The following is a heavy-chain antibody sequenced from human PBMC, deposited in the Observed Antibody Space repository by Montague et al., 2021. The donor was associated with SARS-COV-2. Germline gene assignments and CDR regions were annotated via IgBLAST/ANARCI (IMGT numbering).Heavy chain of an antibody. CDR1: DGSISTYY. D-gene: IGHD1-26*01. V-gene: IGHV4-59*08. CDR3: ARHDGSFASGSYPPFRYFDF. Sequence: SETLSLTCTVSDGSISTYYWSWIRQSPGKGLEWIAYVYYTGSTNYDPSLKSRATISVDTSKNQFSLKLKSVTAADTAVYYCARHDGSFASGSYPPFRYFDFWGQGTLVTVSS. J-gene: IGHJ4*02. CDR2: VYYTGST.